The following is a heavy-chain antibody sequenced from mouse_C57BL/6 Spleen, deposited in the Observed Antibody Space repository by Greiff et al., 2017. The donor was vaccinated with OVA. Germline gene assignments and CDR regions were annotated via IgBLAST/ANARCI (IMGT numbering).Heavy chain of an antibody. CDR1: GYTFTSYW. J-gene: IGHJ2*01. CDR3: ARGYYEAYFDY. V-gene: IGHV1-69*01. Sequence: QVQLKQPGAELVMPGASVKLSCKASGYTFTSYWMHWVKQRPGQGLEWIGEIDPSDSYTNYNQKFKGKSTLTVDKSSSTAYMQLSSLTSEDSAVYYCARGYYEAYFDYWGQGTTLTVSS. CDR2: IDPSDSYT. D-gene: IGHD1-1*01.